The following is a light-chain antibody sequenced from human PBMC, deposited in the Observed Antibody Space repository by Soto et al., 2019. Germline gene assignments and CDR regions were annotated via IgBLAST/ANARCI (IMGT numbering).Light chain of an antibody. CDR3: QQRSTAIT. CDR2: DAS. Sequence: EIVLTQSPATLSLSPGERATLSCRASPSVSSYLAWYQQKPGQAPRLLIYDASNRATGIPARFSGSGSGTDFTLTISSLEPEDFAVYYCQQRSTAITFGQGTRLEIK. V-gene: IGKV3-11*01. CDR1: PSVSSY. J-gene: IGKJ5*01.